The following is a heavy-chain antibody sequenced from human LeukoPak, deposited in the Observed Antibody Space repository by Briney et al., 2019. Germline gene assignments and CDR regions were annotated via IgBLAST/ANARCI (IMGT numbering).Heavy chain of an antibody. CDR1: GFTFSSYE. D-gene: IGHD6-6*01. CDR3: ARGGIAARFAY. V-gene: IGHV3-48*03. CDR2: ISSGSSSI. Sequence: GGSLRLSCAASGFTFSSYEMNWVRQAPGKGLEWVSYISSGSSSIFYADSVKGRSTISRDNSKNSLYLQMNSLRVEDTAVYYCARGGIAARFAYWGQGTLVTVSS. J-gene: IGHJ4*02.